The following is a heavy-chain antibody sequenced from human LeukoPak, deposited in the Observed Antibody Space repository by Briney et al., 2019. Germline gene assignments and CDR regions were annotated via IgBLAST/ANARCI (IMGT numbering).Heavy chain of an antibody. CDR2: IGGSGGTT. CDR3: AKGSRQDYDTSGYFY. J-gene: IGHJ4*02. V-gene: IGHV3-23*01. Sequence: GGSLRLSCVASGFSFSSYAMSWVRQAPGKGLEWVSAIGGSGGTTYHADSVKGRFTISRDNSKSTLYLQMNSLRAEDTAVYYCAKGSRQDYDTSGYFYWGQGTLVTVSS. D-gene: IGHD3-22*01. CDR1: GFSFSSYA.